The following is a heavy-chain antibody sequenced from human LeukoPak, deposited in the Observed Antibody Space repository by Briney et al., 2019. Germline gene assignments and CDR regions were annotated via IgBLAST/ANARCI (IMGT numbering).Heavy chain of an antibody. Sequence: GGSLRLSCAASGFTFSSYDMHWVRQATGKGLEWVSAIGTAGDTYYPGSVKGRFTISRENAKNSLYLQMNSLTDEDTAVYYCARSLRFLEWFGSYYYGMDVWGQGTTVTVSS. CDR1: GFTFSSYD. J-gene: IGHJ6*02. CDR3: ARSLRFLEWFGSYYYGMDV. D-gene: IGHD3-3*01. CDR2: IGTAGDT. V-gene: IGHV3-13*01.